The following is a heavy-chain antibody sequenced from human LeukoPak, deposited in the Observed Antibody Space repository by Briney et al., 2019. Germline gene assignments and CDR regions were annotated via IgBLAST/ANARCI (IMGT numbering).Heavy chain of an antibody. D-gene: IGHD6-13*01. CDR1: GFTFSSYA. J-gene: IGHJ4*02. Sequence: GALRLSCAASGFTFSSYAMSWVRQAPGEGLEWVSAISGSGGSTYYADSVKGRFTISRDNSKNTLYLQMNSLRAEDTAVYYCAKTPGVAAAGYTYYFDYWGQGTLVTVSS. V-gene: IGHV3-23*01. CDR3: AKTPGVAAAGYTYYFDY. CDR2: ISGSGGST.